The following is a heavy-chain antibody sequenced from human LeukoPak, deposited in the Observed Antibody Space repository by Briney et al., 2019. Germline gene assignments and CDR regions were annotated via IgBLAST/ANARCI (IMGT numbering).Heavy chain of an antibody. D-gene: IGHD6-19*01. CDR1: GGTFCSYA. Sequence: GASVKVSCKASGGTFCSYAISWVRQAPGQGLEWMGGIIPIFGTANYAQKFQGRVTITADESTSTAYMELSSLRSEDTAVYYCARETQAVAGLDYYYGMDVWGQGTTVTVSS. CDR2: IIPIFGTA. V-gene: IGHV1-69*01. J-gene: IGHJ6*02. CDR3: ARETQAVAGLDYYYGMDV.